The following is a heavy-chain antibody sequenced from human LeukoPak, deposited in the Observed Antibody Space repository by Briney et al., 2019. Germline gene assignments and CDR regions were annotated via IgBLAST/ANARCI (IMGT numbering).Heavy chain of an antibody. CDR3: ARGGLLNWFDP. Sequence: SETLSLTCTVSGDSFSSVSYYWSWIRQPAGKGLEWIGRIYATGSTNYNPSLKSRVTISVDTSKNQFSLKLSSVTAADTAVYYWARGGLLNWFDPWGQGTLVTVSS. V-gene: IGHV4-61*02. CDR1: GDSFSSVSYY. D-gene: IGHD1-26*01. CDR2: IYATGST. J-gene: IGHJ5*02.